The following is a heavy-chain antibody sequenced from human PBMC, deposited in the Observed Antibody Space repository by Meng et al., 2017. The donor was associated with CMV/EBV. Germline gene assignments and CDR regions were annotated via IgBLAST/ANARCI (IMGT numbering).Heavy chain of an antibody. Sequence: AASGFTISNAWMSWVRQAPGKGMEWVGRIKSKTDGGTTDYAAPVKGRFTISRDDSKNTLYLQMNSLKTEDTAVYYCTIDIAAAASPWGQGTLVTVSS. CDR1: GFTISNAW. V-gene: IGHV3-15*01. CDR2: IKSKTDGGTT. D-gene: IGHD6-13*01. J-gene: IGHJ5*02. CDR3: TIDIAAAASP.